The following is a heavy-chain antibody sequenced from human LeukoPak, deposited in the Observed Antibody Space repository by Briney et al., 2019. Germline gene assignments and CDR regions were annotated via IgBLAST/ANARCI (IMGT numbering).Heavy chain of an antibody. CDR3: AINGGGDSGYGNFDY. CDR1: GFTFYDYA. CDR2: INWNSDSI. D-gene: IGHD5-12*01. Sequence: GRSLRLSCAVSGFTFYDYAMHWVRQVPGKGLEWVSGINWNSDSIVYADSVKGRFTTSRDNAKNSLYLQMNSLRAEDTAFYYCAINGGGDSGYGNFDYWGQRTLVTVSS. J-gene: IGHJ4*02. V-gene: IGHV3-9*01.